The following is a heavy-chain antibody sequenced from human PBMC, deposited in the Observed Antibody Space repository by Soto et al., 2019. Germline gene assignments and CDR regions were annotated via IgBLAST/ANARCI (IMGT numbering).Heavy chain of an antibody. V-gene: IGHV1-18*01. CDR1: GYTFNSYG. CDR2: ISAYNGNT. D-gene: IGHD1-7*01. J-gene: IGHJ4*02. CDR3: ARNILGGTTDY. Sequence: ASVKVSCKTSGYTFNSYGISWVRQAPGQGLEWMGWISAYNGNTNYAQKLQGRVTMTTDTSATTAYMELSSLTSEDTAVYYCARNILGGTTDYWGQGTLVTVSS.